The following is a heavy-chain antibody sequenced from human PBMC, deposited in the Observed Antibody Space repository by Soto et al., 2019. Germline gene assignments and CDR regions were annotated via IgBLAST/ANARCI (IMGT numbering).Heavy chain of an antibody. Sequence: EVQLVESGGGLVQPGGSLRLSCAASGFTFSTYSMSWVRQAPGKGLEWVSYISSTNNTIYYADSVKGRFTISRDNAENSLYLHMNSLSAEDTAVYYCARDRGCSGGICYRDLGYWGQGTLVTVSS. CDR1: GFTFSTYS. CDR2: ISSTNNTI. V-gene: IGHV3-48*01. D-gene: IGHD2-15*01. CDR3: ARDRGCSGGICYRDLGY. J-gene: IGHJ4*02.